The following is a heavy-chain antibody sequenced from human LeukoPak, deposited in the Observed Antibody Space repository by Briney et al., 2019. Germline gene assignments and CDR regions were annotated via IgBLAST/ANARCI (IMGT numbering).Heavy chain of an antibody. CDR3: ARGRSIDY. CDR1: GFTFSTYW. CDR2: IRQDGSEK. J-gene: IGHJ4*02. Sequence: PGGSLRLSCAASGFTFSTYWMTWVRQAPGKGLEWVANIRQDGSEKYSVDSVKGRFTISRDNAKNSLHLQMNSLRAEDTAVYYCARGRSIDYWGQGTLVTVSS. V-gene: IGHV3-7*05. D-gene: IGHD1-26*01.